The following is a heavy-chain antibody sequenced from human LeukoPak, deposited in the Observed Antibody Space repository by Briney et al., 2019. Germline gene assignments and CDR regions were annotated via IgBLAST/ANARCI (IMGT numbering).Heavy chain of an antibody. CDR2: IYYTGST. Sequence: TSETLSPTCTVSGGSISSGDYYWSWIRQPPGKGLEWMGYIYYTGSTSYNPSLKSRVSMSVDTSKNHFSLKLSSVTAADTAVYYCARGDAAMVDHWGQGTLVTVSS. V-gene: IGHV4-30-4*01. CDR1: GGSISSGDYY. D-gene: IGHD5-18*01. J-gene: IGHJ4*02. CDR3: ARGDAAMVDH.